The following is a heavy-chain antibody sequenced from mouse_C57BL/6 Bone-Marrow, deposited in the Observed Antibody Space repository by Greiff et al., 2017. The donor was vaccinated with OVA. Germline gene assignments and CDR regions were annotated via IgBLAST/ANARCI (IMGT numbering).Heavy chain of an antibody. D-gene: IGHD2-4*01. J-gene: IGHJ3*01. CDR3: ARSPLYDYDGSWFAY. CDR2: INPVSGGT. CDR1: GYAFTNYL. Sequence: VKLMESGAELVRPGTSVKVSCKASGYAFTNYLIEWVKQRPGQGLEWIGVINPVSGGTNYNEKFKGQGTLTADKSSNTAYMQRSSLTCEESAVYFWARSPLYDYDGSWFAYWGQGTLVTVSA. V-gene: IGHV1-54*01.